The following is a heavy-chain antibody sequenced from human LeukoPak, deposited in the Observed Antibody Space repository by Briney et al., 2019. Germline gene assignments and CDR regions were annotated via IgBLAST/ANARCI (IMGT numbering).Heavy chain of an antibody. J-gene: IGHJ5*02. CDR1: GGTFISYA. Sequence: ASXKVSCKASGGTFISYAISWVRQAPGQGLEWMGGIIPILGTANYAQKFQGRVTNKADEYTRTAYMEMSRLRSEDTAVYYCARVIPPGSLEWLLGWFDPWGQGTLVTVSS. V-gene: IGHV1-69*01. CDR2: IIPILGTA. CDR3: ARVIPPGSLEWLLGWFDP. D-gene: IGHD3-3*01.